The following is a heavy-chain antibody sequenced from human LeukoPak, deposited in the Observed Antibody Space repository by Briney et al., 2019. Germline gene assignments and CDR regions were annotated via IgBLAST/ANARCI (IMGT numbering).Heavy chain of an antibody. CDR1: GFTFSSYA. CDR2: ISYDGSNK. D-gene: IGHD4-17*01. CDR3: ARGRLDYGDYYADFDC. Sequence: GGSLRLSCAASGFTFSSYAMHWVRQAPGKGLEWVAVISYDGSNKYYADSVKGRFTISRDNSKNTLYLQMNSLRAEDTAVYYCARGRLDYGDYYADFDCWGQGTLVTVSS. V-gene: IGHV3-30-3*01. J-gene: IGHJ4*02.